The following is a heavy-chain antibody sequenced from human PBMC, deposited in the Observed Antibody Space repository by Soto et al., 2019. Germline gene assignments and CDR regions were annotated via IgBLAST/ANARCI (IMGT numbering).Heavy chain of an antibody. Sequence: QVQLVQSGAEVKKPGSSVKVSCKASGGTFSSYAISWVRQAPGQGLEWMGGIIPIFGTANYAQKFQGRVTITADKSTSTAYMELSSVRSEDTAVYYCARDYSIAAASDDAFDIWGQGTMVTVSS. CDR2: IIPIFGTA. D-gene: IGHD6-13*01. CDR1: GGTFSSYA. CDR3: ARDYSIAAASDDAFDI. J-gene: IGHJ3*02. V-gene: IGHV1-69*06.